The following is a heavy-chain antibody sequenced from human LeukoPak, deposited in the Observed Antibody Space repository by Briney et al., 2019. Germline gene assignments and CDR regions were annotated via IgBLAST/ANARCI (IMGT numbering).Heavy chain of an antibody. V-gene: IGHV1-2*06. CDR3: ARDKRGYSYGPAEGDY. CDR2: INPNSGGT. CDR1: GYTFTGYY. J-gene: IGHJ4*02. D-gene: IGHD5-18*01. Sequence: ASVKVSCKASGYTFTGYYMHWVRQAPGQGLEWMGRINPNSGGTNYAQKFQGRVTMTRDTSISTAYMELSRLGSDDTAVYYCARDKRGYSYGPAEGDYWGQGTLVTVSS.